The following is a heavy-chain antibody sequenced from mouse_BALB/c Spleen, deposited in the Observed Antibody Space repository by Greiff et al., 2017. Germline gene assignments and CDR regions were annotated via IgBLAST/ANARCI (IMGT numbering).Heavy chain of an antibody. CDR1: GYSFTGYF. Sequence: EVQLQQSGPELVKPGASVKISCKASGYSFTGYFMNWVMQSHGKSLEWIGRINPYNGDTFYNQKFKGKATLTVDKSSSTAHMELRSLASEDSAVYYCASEKTLRRDYAMDYWGQGTSVTVSS. CDR2: INPYNGDT. V-gene: IGHV1-20*02. D-gene: IGHD2-12*01. CDR3: ASEKTLRRDYAMDY. J-gene: IGHJ4*01.